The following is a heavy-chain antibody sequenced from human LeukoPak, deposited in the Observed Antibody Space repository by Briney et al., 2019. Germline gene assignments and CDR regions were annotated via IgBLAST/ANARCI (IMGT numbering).Heavy chain of an antibody. V-gene: IGHV4-31*03. D-gene: IGHD2-2*01. Sequence: PSQTLSLTCTVSGGSISSGGYYWSWIRQHPGKGLEWIGYIYYSGSTYYNPSLKSRVTISVDTSKNQFSLKLSSVTAADTAVYYCARVRACSSTSCYAVPPFQGFDPWGQGTLVTVPS. J-gene: IGHJ5*02. CDR1: GGSISSGGYY. CDR2: IYYSGST. CDR3: ARVRACSSTSCYAVPPFQGFDP.